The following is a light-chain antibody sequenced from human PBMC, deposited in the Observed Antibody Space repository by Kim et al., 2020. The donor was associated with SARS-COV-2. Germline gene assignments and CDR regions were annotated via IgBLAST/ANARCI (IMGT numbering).Light chain of an antibody. CDR1: SLRSYY. CDR3: NSRDSSGHPRWV. V-gene: IGLV3-19*01. CDR2: GKN. J-gene: IGLJ3*02. Sequence: SSELTQDPAVSVALGQTVRITCQGDSLRSYYASWYQQKPGQAPVLVIYGKNNRPSGIPDRFSGSSSGNTASLTITGAQAEDEADYYCNSRDSSGHPRWVF.